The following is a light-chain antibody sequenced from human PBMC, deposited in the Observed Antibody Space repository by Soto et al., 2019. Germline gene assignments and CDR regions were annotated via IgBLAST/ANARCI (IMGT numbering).Light chain of an antibody. CDR2: GAT. CDR1: AEISNF. J-gene: IGKJ4*01. CDR3: QKYDTAPLT. Sequence: DIQMTQSPSSLSASVGDRVTISCRASAEISNFLALYQRKPGNAPTLLIYGATTVQSGVPSRFSGSGSGTEFTLTISSLQPEDVATYYCQKYDTAPLTFGGGTKVDI. V-gene: IGKV1-27*01.